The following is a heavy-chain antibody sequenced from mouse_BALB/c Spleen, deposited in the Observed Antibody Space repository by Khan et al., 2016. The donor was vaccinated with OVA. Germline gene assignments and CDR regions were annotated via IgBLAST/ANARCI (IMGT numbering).Heavy chain of an antibody. V-gene: IGHV1-63*02. D-gene: IGHD3-1*01. CDR2: TYPGGGYT. CDR1: GYTFTHYW. J-gene: IGHJ2*02. Sequence: QVQLQQSGTEVVRPGTSVKMSCKAAGYTFTHYWIGWVKQRPGHGLEWIGDTYPGGGYTNYHEKFKGQATLTADTSSSTAYMQLSGLTSEDSDIYYWARRGAARATWDYVDYWGQGTSLIVSS. CDR3: ARRGAARATWDYVDY.